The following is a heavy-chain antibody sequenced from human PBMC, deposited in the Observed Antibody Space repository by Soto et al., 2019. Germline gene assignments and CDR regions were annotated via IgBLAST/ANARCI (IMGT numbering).Heavy chain of an antibody. CDR3: AYSLKWFGELPPQY. Sequence: SGPTLVNPTQTLTLTCTFSRFSLSTSGVGVGWIRQPPGKALEWLALIYWNDDKRYSPSLKSRLTITKDTSKNQVVLTMTNMDPVDTATYYCAYSLKWFGELPPQYWGQGTLVSVSS. V-gene: IGHV2-5*01. D-gene: IGHD3-10*01. CDR2: IYWNDDK. J-gene: IGHJ4*02. CDR1: RFSLSTSGVG.